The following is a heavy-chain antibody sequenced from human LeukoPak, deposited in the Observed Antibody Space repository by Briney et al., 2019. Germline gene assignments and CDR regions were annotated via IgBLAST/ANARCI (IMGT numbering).Heavy chain of an antibody. CDR2: INHSGST. CDR3: ARGKGLDY. D-gene: IGHD3-16*01. J-gene: IGHJ4*02. V-gene: IGHV4-34*01. Sequence: PSETLSLTCAVYGGSFSGYYWSWIRQPPGKGLEWIGEINHSGSTSYNPSLKSRVTISVDTSKNQFSLKLSSVTAADTAVYYCARGKGLDYWGQGTLVTVSS. CDR1: GGSFSGYY.